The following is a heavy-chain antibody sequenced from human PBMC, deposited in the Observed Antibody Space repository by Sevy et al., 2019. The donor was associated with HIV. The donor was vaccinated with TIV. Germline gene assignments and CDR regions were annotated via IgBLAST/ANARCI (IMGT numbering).Heavy chain of an antibody. Sequence: ASVKVSCKASGGTFSSYAISWVRQAPGQGLEWMGGFIPIFGTANYARTFQGRVTITADESTSTAYMELSSLRSEDTAVYYCARAKGDDYYYGMDVWGQGTTVTVSS. V-gene: IGHV1-69*13. J-gene: IGHJ6*02. CDR3: ARAKGDDYYYGMDV. CDR1: GGTFSSYA. CDR2: FIPIFGTA.